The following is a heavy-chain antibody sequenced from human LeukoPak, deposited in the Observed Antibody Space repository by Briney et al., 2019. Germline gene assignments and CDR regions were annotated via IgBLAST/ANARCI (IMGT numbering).Heavy chain of an antibody. D-gene: IGHD3-16*01. CDR1: GFTFSSYS. V-gene: IGHV3-23*01. CDR2: ISGSDGST. J-gene: IGHJ4*02. Sequence: PGGSLRLSCAASGFTFSSYSMNWVRQAPGKWLEWVSGISGSDGSTYYADSVKGRFTISRDNSKNTLYLQMNSLRAEDMAVYYCAKDGGQGADYWGQGTLVSVSS. CDR3: AKDGGQGADY.